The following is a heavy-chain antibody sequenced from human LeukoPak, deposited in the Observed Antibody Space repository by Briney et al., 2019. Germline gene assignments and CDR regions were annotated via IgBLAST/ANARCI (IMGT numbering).Heavy chain of an antibody. CDR3: ARKTIFGVVIRNYYGMDV. V-gene: IGHV4-34*01. Sequence: SETLSLTCAVYGGSFSGYYWSWIRQPPGKGPGWIGEINHSGSTNYNPSLKSRVTISVDTSKNQFSLKLSSVTAADTAVYYCARKTIFGVVIRNYYGMDVWGQGTTVTVSS. D-gene: IGHD3-3*01. J-gene: IGHJ6*02. CDR1: GGSFSGYY. CDR2: INHSGST.